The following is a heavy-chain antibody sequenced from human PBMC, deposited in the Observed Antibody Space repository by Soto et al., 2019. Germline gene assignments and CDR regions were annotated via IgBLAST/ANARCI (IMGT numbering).Heavy chain of an antibody. D-gene: IGHD6-6*01. CDR3: AKGLAVRNQEAYFDY. CDR1: GFTFSSCG. J-gene: IGHJ4*02. V-gene: IGHV3-30*18. CDR2: ISYDGSVK. Sequence: QVQLVESGGGVVQPGRSLRLSCAASGFTFSSCGMHWVRQAPGKGLEWVSIISYDGSVKYYADSVKGRFTISRDNSKNTFYLQMSSLRPEDTAVYYCAKGLAVRNQEAYFDYWGQGILVTVSS.